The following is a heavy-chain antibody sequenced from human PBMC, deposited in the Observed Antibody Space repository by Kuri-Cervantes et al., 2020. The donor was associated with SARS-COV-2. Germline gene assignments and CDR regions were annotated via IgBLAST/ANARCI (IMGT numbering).Heavy chain of an antibody. CDR3: ARDLRQGKSLDY. CDR2: TGASGGTI. D-gene: IGHD3-10*01. J-gene: IGHJ4*02. Sequence: GGSLRLSCTASGLIFSDYYITWTRQAPGKGLEWVTYTGASGGTIYYTESVKGRFTLSRDNAKNSVYLQMNSLRAEDTAVYYCARDLRQGKSLDYWGQGTLVTVSS. CDR1: GLIFSDYY. V-gene: IGHV3-11*04.